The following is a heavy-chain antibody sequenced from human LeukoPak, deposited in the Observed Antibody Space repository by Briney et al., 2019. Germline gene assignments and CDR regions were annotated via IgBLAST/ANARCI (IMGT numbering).Heavy chain of an antibody. CDR1: GVSISSNY. Sequence: PSETLSLTCTVSGVSISSNYWSWIRQPPGKGLEWNGLEWIGYIHANGDTNYNPSLNRRVTMSLDSSRRHLSLNLSSLTAADTAVYFCAGYDHSNYIAYWGQGILVTVSS. CDR2: IHANGDT. J-gene: IGHJ4*02. CDR3: AGYDHSNYIAY. D-gene: IGHD4-11*01. V-gene: IGHV4-4*08.